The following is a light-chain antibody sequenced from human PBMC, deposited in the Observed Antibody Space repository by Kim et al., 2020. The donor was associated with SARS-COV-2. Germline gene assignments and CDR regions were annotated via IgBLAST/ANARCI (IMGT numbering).Light chain of an antibody. J-gene: IGLJ2*01. CDR3: CSYAGSSTFVI. CDR2: EVT. V-gene: IGLV2-23*02. Sequence: QSITISCTGTSSDVGSHNLVSWYQKHPGQAPKLMIYEVTKRPSGVSNRFSGAKSGITASLTISGLQAEDEADYYCCSYAGSSTFVIFGGGTKLTVL. CDR1: SSDVGSHNL.